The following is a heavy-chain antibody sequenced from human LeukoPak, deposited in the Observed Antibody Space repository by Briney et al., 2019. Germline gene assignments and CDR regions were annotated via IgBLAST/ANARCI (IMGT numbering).Heavy chain of an antibody. CDR2: INPNNGGT. V-gene: IGHV1-2*06. CDR1: GYTFTGYY. CDR3: ASQTICYL. D-gene: IGHD2-2*01. J-gene: IGHJ4*02. Sequence: ASVKLSCKASGYTFTGYYIHWVRQAPGQGLEWMGRINPNNGGTNYAQKFQGRVTMTRDTSISTAYMDLSGLRSDDTAVYYCASQTICYLWGQGTLVTVSS.